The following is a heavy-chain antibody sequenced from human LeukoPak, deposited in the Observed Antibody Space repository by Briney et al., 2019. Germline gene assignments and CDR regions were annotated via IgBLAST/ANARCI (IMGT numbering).Heavy chain of an antibody. Sequence: QPGGSLILSCAASGFNFSTSWMNWVRQAPGKRLEWVSRIKPDASTTTYVDFVKGRVTISRDNAKNTLYLQMNSLRAEDTAVYYCARGGSPFYWGQGTLVTVSS. V-gene: IGHV3-74*01. CDR3: ARGGSPFY. D-gene: IGHD3-10*01. CDR1: GFNFSTSW. CDR2: IKPDASTT. J-gene: IGHJ4*02.